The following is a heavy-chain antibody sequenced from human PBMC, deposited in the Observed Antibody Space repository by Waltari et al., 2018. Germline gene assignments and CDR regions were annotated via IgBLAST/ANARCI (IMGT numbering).Heavy chain of an antibody. V-gene: IGHV3-23*04. J-gene: IGHJ5*02. Sequence: EVQLVESGGGLVQPGGSLRLSCAASGFTFSSYAMSWVRQAPGKGLEWVSAISGSGGSTYYADSVKGRFTISRDNSKNTLYLQMNSLRAEDTAVYYCAKDRARRYYYDSSGYPADNWFDPWGQGTLVTVSS. CDR1: GFTFSSYA. CDR3: AKDRARRYYYDSSGYPADNWFDP. D-gene: IGHD3-22*01. CDR2: ISGSGGST.